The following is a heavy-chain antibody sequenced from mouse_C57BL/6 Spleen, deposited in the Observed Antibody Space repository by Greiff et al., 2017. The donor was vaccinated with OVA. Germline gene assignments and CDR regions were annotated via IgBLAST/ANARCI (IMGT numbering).Heavy chain of an antibody. CDR1: GYTFTDYY. V-gene: IGHV1-26*01. CDR2: INPNNGGT. Sequence: VQLQQSGPELVKPGASVKISCKASGYTFTDYYMNWVKQSHGKSLEWIGDINPNNGGTSYNQKFKGKATLTVDKSSSTAYMELRSLTSEDSAVYYCASPIYYDYDGGFDYWGQGTTLTVSS. J-gene: IGHJ2*01. D-gene: IGHD2-4*01. CDR3: ASPIYYDYDGGFDY.